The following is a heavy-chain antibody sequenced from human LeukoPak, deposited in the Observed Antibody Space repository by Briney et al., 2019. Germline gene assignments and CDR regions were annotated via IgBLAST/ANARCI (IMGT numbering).Heavy chain of an antibody. CDR2: IKEDGSEK. V-gene: IGHV3-7*03. D-gene: IGHD3-10*01. Sequence: GGSLRLSCAASRFTFSDYYMTWVRQAPGRGLEGVANIKEDGSEKNYVDSVKGRFTISRDNAKNSLYLQMNSLRAEDTALYYCAKGIPYGSGSYHNWFDPWGQGTLVTASS. J-gene: IGHJ5*02. CDR1: RFTFSDYY. CDR3: AKGIPYGSGSYHNWFDP.